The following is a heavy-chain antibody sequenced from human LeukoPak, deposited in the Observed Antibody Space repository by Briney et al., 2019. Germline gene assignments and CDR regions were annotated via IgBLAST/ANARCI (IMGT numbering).Heavy chain of an antibody. CDR3: ARAGYSGYENDAFDI. J-gene: IGHJ3*02. CDR2: INPNSGGT. V-gene: IGHV1-2*02. Sequence: ASVKVSCKASGYTFTGYYMHWVRQAPGQGLEWMGWINPNSGGTNYAQKFQGRVTMTRDTYITTAYMELSRLRSDDTAVYYCARAGYSGYENDAFDIWGQGTMVTVSS. D-gene: IGHD5-12*01. CDR1: GYTFTGYY.